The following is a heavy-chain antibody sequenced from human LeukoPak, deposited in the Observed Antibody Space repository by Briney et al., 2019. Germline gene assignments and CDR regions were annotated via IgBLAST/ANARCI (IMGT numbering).Heavy chain of an antibody. D-gene: IGHD2/OR15-2a*01. CDR1: GYSFTTYG. Sequence: ASVKVSCKTSGYSFTTYGTSWVRQAPGQGLEWMGWITAYNGNTNYAHKFQGRFTMTTDTYTRTVYMELRGLKSNDTAVYYCARGVSNRWADFWGQGTLVTVSS. CDR3: ARGVSNRWADF. CDR2: ITAYNGNT. V-gene: IGHV1-18*01. J-gene: IGHJ4*02.